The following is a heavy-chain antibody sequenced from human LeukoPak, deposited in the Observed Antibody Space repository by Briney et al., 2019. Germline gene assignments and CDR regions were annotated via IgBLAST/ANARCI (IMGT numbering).Heavy chain of an antibody. J-gene: IGHJ3*02. V-gene: IGHV3-74*01. D-gene: IGHD3-10*01. CDR2: INSDGSST. CDR1: GFTFSSYW. Sequence: GGTLRLSCAASGFTFSSYWMHWVRQAPGKGLVWVSRINSDGSSTSYADSVKGRFTISRDNAKNTLYLQMNSLRAEDTAVYYCAREPEAPYYYGSGSFGGDAFDIWGQGTMVTVSS. CDR3: AREPEAPYYYGSGSFGGDAFDI.